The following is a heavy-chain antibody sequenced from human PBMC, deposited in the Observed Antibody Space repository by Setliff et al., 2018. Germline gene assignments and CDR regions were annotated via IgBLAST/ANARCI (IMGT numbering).Heavy chain of an antibody. CDR2: IYYTGDP. V-gene: IGHV4-39*01. D-gene: IGHD3-10*01. J-gene: IGHJ6*03. Sequence: SETLSLTCTVSGGSISSGNYYWSWIRQPAGKGLEWIGSIYYTGDPYYNPSLKSRVTMSVDTSRNQLSLKLTSVTAADTAVYYCARHVGSRSRGYNYYYYYMDVWGKGTTVTVSS. CDR3: ARHVGSRSRGYNYYYYYMDV. CDR1: GGSISSGNYY.